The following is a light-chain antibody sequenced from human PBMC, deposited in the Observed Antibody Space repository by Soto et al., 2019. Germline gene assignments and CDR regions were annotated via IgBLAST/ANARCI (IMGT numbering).Light chain of an antibody. CDR1: SSDVGGYKY. Sequence: QSALTQPPSASGSLGQSVTISCTGTSSDVGGYKYVSWFQQHPGKAPKVIIYQVSNRPSGVPDRFSGSKSGNTASLTVSGVQAEDEADYYCSSYAGDNKWVFGGGTKLTVL. CDR2: QVS. V-gene: IGLV2-8*01. J-gene: IGLJ3*02. CDR3: SSYAGDNKWV.